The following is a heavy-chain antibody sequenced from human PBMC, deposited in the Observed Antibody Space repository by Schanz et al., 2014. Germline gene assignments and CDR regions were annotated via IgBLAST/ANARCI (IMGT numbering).Heavy chain of an antibody. Sequence: VQLVESGGGLVKPGGSLRISCAAYGFTFSGYAMSWVRQAPGKGLEWVSSIVGGGGRTYYADSVKGRFTISRDNLKNTVYLQMNGLRAEDTAVFYCARDGAELYYFDDWGQGTLVTVSS. J-gene: IGHJ4*02. CDR1: GFTFSGYA. CDR2: IVGGGGRT. V-gene: IGHV3-23*04. D-gene: IGHD1-1*01. CDR3: ARDGAELYYFDD.